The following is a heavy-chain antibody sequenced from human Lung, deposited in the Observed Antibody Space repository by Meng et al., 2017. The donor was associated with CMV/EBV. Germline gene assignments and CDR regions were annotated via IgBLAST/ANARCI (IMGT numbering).Heavy chain of an antibody. Sequence: LGSSCAASGFTFSSYTMNWVRQAPGKGLEWVSSINGGSNYIYYADSVKGRFTISRDNAKNLLYLQMNSLRAEDTAVYYCARVSRTVHWGQGTLVTVSS. CDR2: INGGSNYI. V-gene: IGHV3-21*06. J-gene: IGHJ4*02. CDR3: ARVSRTVH. CDR1: GFTFSSYT. D-gene: IGHD2-2*01.